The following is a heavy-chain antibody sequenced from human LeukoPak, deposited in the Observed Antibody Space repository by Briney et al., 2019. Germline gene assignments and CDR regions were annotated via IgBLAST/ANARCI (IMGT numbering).Heavy chain of an antibody. Sequence: GGSLRLSCAASGFTVSSYYMIWVRQAPGKGLEWVSVIYSGGSTYYADSVKDRFTISRDNSKNTLDLQMNSLRADDTSVYYCARDNVAPTYGMDVWGQGTTVTVSS. D-gene: IGHD2-8*01. J-gene: IGHJ6*02. V-gene: IGHV3-66*01. CDR3: ARDNVAPTYGMDV. CDR2: IYSGGST. CDR1: GFTVSSYY.